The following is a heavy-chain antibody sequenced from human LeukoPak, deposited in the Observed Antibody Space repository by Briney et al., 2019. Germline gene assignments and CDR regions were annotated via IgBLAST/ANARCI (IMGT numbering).Heavy chain of an antibody. Sequence: GGSLRLSCAASGFTFSSYGMHWVRQAPGKGLEWVAVIWYDGSNKYYADSVKGRFTISRDNSKNTLYLQMSSLRAEDTAVYYCARDQAYDILTGGVDYWGQGTLVTVSS. D-gene: IGHD3-9*01. J-gene: IGHJ4*02. CDR1: GFTFSSYG. V-gene: IGHV3-33*01. CDR3: ARDQAYDILTGGVDY. CDR2: IWYDGSNK.